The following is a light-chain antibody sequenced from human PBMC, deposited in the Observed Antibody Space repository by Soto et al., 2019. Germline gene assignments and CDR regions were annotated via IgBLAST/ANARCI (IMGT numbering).Light chain of an antibody. CDR1: QSFSNY. J-gene: IGKJ1*01. CDR3: QQTYTIPWT. Sequence: DIQMTQSPSSVSASVGDRVTITCRTSQSFSNYLAWYQHRPGKAPKLLIYSATVLQSGVPSRFSGSGSGTDFTLTISRLQPEDSATYYCQQTYTIPWTVGQGTRVEIK. CDR2: SAT. V-gene: IGKV1-39*01.